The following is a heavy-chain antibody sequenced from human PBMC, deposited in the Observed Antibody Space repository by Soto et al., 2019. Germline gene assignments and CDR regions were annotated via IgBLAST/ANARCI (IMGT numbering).Heavy chain of an antibody. CDR2: IYTSGST. D-gene: IGHD6-6*01. J-gene: IGHJ6*02. Sequence: LSLTCTVSGGSISSYYWSWIRQPAGKGLEWIGRIYTSGSTNYNPSLKSRVTMSVDTSKNQFSLKLSSVTAADTAVYYCARDREFGYSSSSFGYYYYGMDVWGQGTTVTVS. V-gene: IGHV4-4*07. CDR1: GGSISSYY. CDR3: ARDREFGYSSSSFGYYYYGMDV.